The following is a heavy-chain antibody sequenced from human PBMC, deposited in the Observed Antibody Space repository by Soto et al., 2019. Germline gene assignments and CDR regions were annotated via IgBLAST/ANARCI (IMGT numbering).Heavy chain of an antibody. J-gene: IGHJ4*02. V-gene: IGHV4-31*03. CDR2: IYYSGSI. CDR1: GGSISSGGYY. D-gene: IGHD2-2*02. Sequence: TLSLTCTVSGGSISSGGYYWSWIRQHPGKGLEWIGYIYYSGSIYYNPSLKSRVTISVDTSKNQFSLKLSSVTAAGTAVYYCARRLSRYCSSTSCHKTYYFDYWGQGTLVTVSS. CDR3: ARRLSRYCSSTSCHKTYYFDY.